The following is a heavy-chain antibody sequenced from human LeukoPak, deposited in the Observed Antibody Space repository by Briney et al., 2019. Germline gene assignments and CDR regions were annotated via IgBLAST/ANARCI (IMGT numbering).Heavy chain of an antibody. D-gene: IGHD3-22*01. V-gene: IGHV4-39*07. CDR1: GGSISSSSYY. CDR2: IYYSGST. Sequence: SETLSLTCTVSGGSISSSSYYWGWIRQPPGKGLEWLGSIYYSGSTYYNPSLKSRVTISVDTSKNQFSLKLSSVTAADTAVYYCARAMVYDSSGYYSPWGQGTLVTVSS. J-gene: IGHJ5*02. CDR3: ARAMVYDSSGYYSP.